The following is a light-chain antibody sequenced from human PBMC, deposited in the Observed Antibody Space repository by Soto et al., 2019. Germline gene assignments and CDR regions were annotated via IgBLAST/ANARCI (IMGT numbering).Light chain of an antibody. CDR3: QQRSSVIT. Sequence: EVVLTQSPATLSLSPGEGATLSCRASQSVSSHLAWYQHKPGQAPRLLIYDASKRATGIPARFSGNGCGTYFTLTISSLEPEDFALYYCQQRSSVITFGQGTRLEIK. CDR2: DAS. J-gene: IGKJ5*01. CDR1: QSVSSH. V-gene: IGKV3-11*01.